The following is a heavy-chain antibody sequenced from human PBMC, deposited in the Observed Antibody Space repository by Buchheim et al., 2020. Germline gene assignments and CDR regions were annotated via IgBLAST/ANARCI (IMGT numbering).Heavy chain of an antibody. CDR1: GFTFSNAW. V-gene: IGHV3-15*01. J-gene: IGHJ4*02. CDR2: IKSETDDGTT. D-gene: IGHD5-12*01. CDR3: TTPPWGYSGYDFDY. Sequence: EVQLVESGGGLEKPGGSLRLSCAASGFTFSNAWMSWVRQAPGKGLEWVGRIKSETDDGTTDYAAPVKGRFTISRDDSKNTLYLQMNSLKTEDTAVYYCTTPPWGYSGYDFDYWGQGTL.